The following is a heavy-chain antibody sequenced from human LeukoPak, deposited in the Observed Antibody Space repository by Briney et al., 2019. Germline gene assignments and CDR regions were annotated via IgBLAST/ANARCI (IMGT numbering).Heavy chain of an antibody. Sequence: GGSLRLSRAASGFTFSTYAMHWVRQAPGKGREFVSAVTINGGSTYYANSVKGRFTITRDNSKNTLYLQMGSLRAEDMAVYYCARSASGSYQYWGQGTLVTVSS. V-gene: IGHV3-64*01. D-gene: IGHD3-10*01. CDR1: GFTFSTYA. CDR2: VTINGGST. CDR3: ARSASGSYQY. J-gene: IGHJ4*02.